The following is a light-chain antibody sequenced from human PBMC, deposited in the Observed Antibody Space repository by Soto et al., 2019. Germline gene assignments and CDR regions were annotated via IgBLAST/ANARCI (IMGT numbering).Light chain of an antibody. CDR3: QQYYSTPLT. V-gene: IGKV4-1*01. Sequence: DIVMPQSPDSLAVSLGERATINCKSSQSVLYSSNNKNYLVWYQQKPGQPPKLLLYWASTRESGVPDRFSGSGSGTDFTLTISSLQAEDVAVYYCQQYYSTPLTFGGGTKVDI. J-gene: IGKJ4*01. CDR1: QSVLYSSNNKNY. CDR2: WAS.